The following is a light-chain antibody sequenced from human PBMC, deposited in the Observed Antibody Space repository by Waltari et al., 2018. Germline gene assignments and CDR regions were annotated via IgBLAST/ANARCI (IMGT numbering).Light chain of an antibody. CDR3: LLSFSGTVV. CDR2: DVG. J-gene: IGLJ2*01. Sequence: QDVVTQEPSVTVSAGGTVTLTCGSTTGPGTVTHYPHWFQQKPGQAPKAMIYDVGNKHSWTLARSSASLIGGKAALTLSGAQFEDEADYYCLLSFSGTVVFGGGTRLTVL. CDR1: TGPGTVTHY. V-gene: IGLV7-46*01.